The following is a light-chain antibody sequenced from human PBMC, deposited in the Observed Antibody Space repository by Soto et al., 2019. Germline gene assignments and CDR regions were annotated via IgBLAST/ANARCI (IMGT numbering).Light chain of an antibody. Sequence: EIVMTQSPATLSVSPGERATLSCRASQSVSSNLAWYQQKPGHAPSLLIYGASTRATGIPARFSGSGSGTEFTLTISSLQSEDFAVYYCQHYNNWPRTFGQGNKVEIK. CDR3: QHYNNWPRT. CDR1: QSVSSN. V-gene: IGKV3-15*01. CDR2: GAS. J-gene: IGKJ1*01.